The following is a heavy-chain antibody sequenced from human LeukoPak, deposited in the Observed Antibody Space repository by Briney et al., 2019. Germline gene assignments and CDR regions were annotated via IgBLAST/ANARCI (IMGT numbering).Heavy chain of an antibody. CDR2: INPSGGST. V-gene: IGHV1-46*01. Sequence: GASVKVSCKASGYTFTSYYMHWVRQAPGQGLEWMGIINPSGGSTSYAQKFQGRVTMTRDTSTSTVYMELSSLRSEDTAVYYCARDLWGSGSYYNVRINNWFDPWGQGTLVTVSS. CDR1: GYTFTSYY. J-gene: IGHJ5*02. CDR3: ARDLWGSGSYYNVRINNWFDP. D-gene: IGHD3-10*01.